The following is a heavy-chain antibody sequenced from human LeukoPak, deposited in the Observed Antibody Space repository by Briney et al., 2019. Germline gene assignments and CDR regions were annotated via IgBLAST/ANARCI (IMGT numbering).Heavy chain of an antibody. D-gene: IGHD6-13*01. CDR1: GFSVSNNY. V-gene: IGHV3-53*01. CDR2: IYSRGGT. Sequence: GGSLRLSCAVSGFSVSNNYMNWVRQAPGKGLEWVSLIYSRGGTSYADSVKGRFTISRDSSKNTLFLQMNSLRVEDTAVYYCARDPPGIAASGTYYWGQGTLVTVST. J-gene: IGHJ4*02. CDR3: ARDPPGIAASGTYY.